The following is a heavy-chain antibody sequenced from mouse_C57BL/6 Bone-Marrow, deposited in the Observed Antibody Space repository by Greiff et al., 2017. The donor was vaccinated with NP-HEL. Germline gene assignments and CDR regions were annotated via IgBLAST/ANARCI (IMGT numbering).Heavy chain of an antibody. V-gene: IGHV2-5*01. CDR3: AKNRLLDWYFDV. D-gene: IGHD1-1*01. Sequence: VKLMESGPGLVQPSQSLSITCTVSGFSLTSYGVHWVRQSPGQGLEWLGVIWRGGSTDYNAAFMSRLSLTKDNSKSQVFFKMNSLQADDTAIYYCAKNRLLDWYFDVWGTGTTVTVSS. CDR2: IWRGGST. CDR1: GFSLTSYG. J-gene: IGHJ1*03.